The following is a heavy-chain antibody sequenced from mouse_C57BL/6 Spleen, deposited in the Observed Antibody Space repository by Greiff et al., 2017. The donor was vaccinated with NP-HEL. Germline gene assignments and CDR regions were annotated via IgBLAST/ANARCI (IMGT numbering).Heavy chain of an antibody. CDR1: GYTFTSYW. CDR2: IDPSDSET. Sequence: QVQLQQPGAELVRPGSSVKLSCKASGYTFTSYWMHWVKQRPIQGLEWIGNIDPSDSETHYNQKFKDKATLTVAKSSSTAYMQLSSLTSEDSAVYYCARDYGSSYYAMDYWGQGTSVTVSS. CDR3: ARDYGSSYYAMDY. D-gene: IGHD1-1*01. J-gene: IGHJ4*01. V-gene: IGHV1-52*01.